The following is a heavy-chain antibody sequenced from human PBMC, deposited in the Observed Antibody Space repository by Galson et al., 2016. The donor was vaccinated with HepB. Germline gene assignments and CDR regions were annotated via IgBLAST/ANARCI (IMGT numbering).Heavy chain of an antibody. D-gene: IGHD5-24*01. CDR2: IHPGDSNT. Sequence: QSGAEVKKPGESLKISCTGSGYSVTNYWIGWVRQMPGKGLEWMGIIHPGDSNTTYSPSFQGQVTISADKSISTAYLQWSSLKASDTAIYYCARQEVDMATIGLDYWGQGTLVTVSS. J-gene: IGHJ4*02. CDR1: GYSVTNYW. CDR3: ARQEVDMATIGLDY. V-gene: IGHV5-51*01.